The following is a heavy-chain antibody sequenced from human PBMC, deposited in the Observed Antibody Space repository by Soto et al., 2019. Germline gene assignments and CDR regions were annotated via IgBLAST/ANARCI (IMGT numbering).Heavy chain of an antibody. D-gene: IGHD2-15*01. CDR1: GYTFTSYY. Sequence: QVQLVQSGAEVKKPGASVKVSCKASGYTFTSYYMHWVRQAPGQGLEWMGIINPSGGSTSYAQKFQGRVTMTRDTSTSTFYMEVSSLRSEDTAVYYCARDAAVVVVAATPSAFDIWGQGTMVTVSS. V-gene: IGHV1-46*01. CDR3: ARDAAVVVVAATPSAFDI. J-gene: IGHJ3*02. CDR2: INPSGGST.